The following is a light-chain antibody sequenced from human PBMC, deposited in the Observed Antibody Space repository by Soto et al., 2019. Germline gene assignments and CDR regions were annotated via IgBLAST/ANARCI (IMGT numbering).Light chain of an antibody. Sequence: QSVLTQPPSVSGAPGQRVTISCTGSSSNIGAGFDVHWYQQLPGTAPKLLIYGNSNRPSGVPDRFSGSKSGTSASLAITGLQADDAADYHCQSYDTSLSGVVFGGGTKLTVL. CDR3: QSYDTSLSGVV. J-gene: IGLJ2*01. V-gene: IGLV1-40*01. CDR2: GNS. CDR1: SSNIGAGFD.